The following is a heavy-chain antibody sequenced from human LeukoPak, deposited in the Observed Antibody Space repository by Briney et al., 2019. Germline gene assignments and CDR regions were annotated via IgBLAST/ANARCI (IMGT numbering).Heavy chain of an antibody. CDR2: ISYSGET. Sequence: PSETLSLTCNVAGVPISIYHWSWIRQAPGKGLEWIGYISYSGETNYNPSLKSRVTISQDTSTNQFTLKLTSVTAADTAIYYCASAPNENFFDYWGQGTLGTVSS. J-gene: IGHJ4*02. CDR3: ASAPNENFFDY. V-gene: IGHV4-59*01. CDR1: GVPISIYH.